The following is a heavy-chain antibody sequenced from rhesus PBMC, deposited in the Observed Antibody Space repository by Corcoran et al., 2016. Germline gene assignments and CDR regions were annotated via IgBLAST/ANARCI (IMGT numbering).Heavy chain of an antibody. CDR1: GGSISGGYD. J-gene: IGHJ4*01. D-gene: IGHD3-3*01. CDR3: ASAPPYNFWTGFPDY. CDR2: IYGSSGST. V-gene: IGHV4-76*01. Sequence: QVQLQESGPGVVKPSETLSLTCAVSGGSISGGYDWSWIRQPPGKGLEWIGYIYGSSGSTNYNPSLKNRVPISKEASKNEFSLKLSSVTAADTAVYYCASAPPYNFWTGFPDYWGQGVLVTVSS.